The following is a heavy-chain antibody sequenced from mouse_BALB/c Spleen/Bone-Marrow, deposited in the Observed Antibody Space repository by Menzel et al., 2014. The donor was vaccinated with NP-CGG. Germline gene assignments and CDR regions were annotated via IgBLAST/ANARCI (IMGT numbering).Heavy chain of an antibody. D-gene: IGHD2-4*01. CDR3: TRGDYDWYFDV. CDR1: GYTFTSYW. J-gene: IGHJ1*01. Sequence: VQLQQSGAELVKPGASAKMSCKASGYTFTSYWMHWVKQRPGQGLEWIGVIDPSDSYNSYNQKFKGKATLTVDTSSSTAYMQLSSLTSEDSAVYYCTRGDYDWYFDVWGAGTTVTVSS. V-gene: IGHV1S127*01. CDR2: IDPSDSYN.